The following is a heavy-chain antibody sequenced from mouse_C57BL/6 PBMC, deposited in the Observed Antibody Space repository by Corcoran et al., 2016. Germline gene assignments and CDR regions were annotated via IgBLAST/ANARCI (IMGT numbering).Heavy chain of an antibody. CDR2: INTYSGVP. CDR1: GYTFTTYG. D-gene: IGHD2-1*01. CDR3: ARDGTSDRFAY. Sequence: QIQLVQSGPELKKPGETVKISCKASGYTFTTYGMSWVKQAPGKGLKWMGWINTYSGVPTYADDFKGRFAFSLETSASTAYLQINNLKNEDTATYFCARDGTSDRFAYWGQGTLVTVSA. J-gene: IGHJ3*01. V-gene: IGHV9-3*01.